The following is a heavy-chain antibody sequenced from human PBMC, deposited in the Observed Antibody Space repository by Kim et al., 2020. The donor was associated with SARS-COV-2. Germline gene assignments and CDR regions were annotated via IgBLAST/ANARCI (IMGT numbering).Heavy chain of an antibody. Sequence: SVKVSCKASGGTFSSYAISWVRQAPGQGLEWMGGIIPIFGTANYAQKFQGRVTITADESTSTAYMELSSLRSEDTAVYYCARDHYYDSSGYYYEGNWFDPWGQGTLVTVSS. V-gene: IGHV1-69*13. CDR2: IIPIFGTA. CDR1: GGTFSSYA. J-gene: IGHJ5*02. D-gene: IGHD3-22*01. CDR3: ARDHYYDSSGYYYEGNWFDP.